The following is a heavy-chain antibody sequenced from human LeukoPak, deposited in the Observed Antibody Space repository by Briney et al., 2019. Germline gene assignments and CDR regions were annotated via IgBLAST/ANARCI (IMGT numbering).Heavy chain of an antibody. CDR2: ISRNSGSI. D-gene: IGHD5-12*01. J-gene: IGHJ4*02. CDR3: AKDTTPLASYFDY. V-gene: IGHV3-9*03. Sequence: GRSLRLSCAASGFTFDDYAMHWVRQAPGKGLEWVSGISRNSGSIGYADSVKGRFTISRGNAKNSLYLQMNSLRAEDMALYYCAKDTTPLASYFDYWGQGTLVTVSS. CDR1: GFTFDDYA.